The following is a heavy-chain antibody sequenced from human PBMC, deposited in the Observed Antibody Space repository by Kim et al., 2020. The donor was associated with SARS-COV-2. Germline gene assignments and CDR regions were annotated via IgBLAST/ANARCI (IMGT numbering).Heavy chain of an antibody. CDR1: GFTFSSYA. CDR3: ANIGIQLWSAPDAFDI. CDR2: ISGSGGST. V-gene: IGHV3-23*01. J-gene: IGHJ3*02. Sequence: GGSLRLSCAASGFTFSSYAMSWVRQAPGKGLEWVSAISGSGGSTYYADSVKGRFTISRDNSKNTLYLQMNSLRAEDTAVYYCANIGIQLWSAPDAFDIWGQGTMVTVSS. D-gene: IGHD5-18*01.